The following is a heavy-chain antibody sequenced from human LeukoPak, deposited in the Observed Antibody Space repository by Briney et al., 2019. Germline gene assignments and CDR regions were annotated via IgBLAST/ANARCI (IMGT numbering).Heavy chain of an antibody. D-gene: IGHD2-2*01. CDR3: ATVVPAALDY. CDR2: IYYSGST. V-gene: IGHV4-59*08. Sequence: PSETLSLTCTVSGGSISSYYWSWIRQPPGKGLEWIGYIYYSGSTNYNPSLKSRVTISVDTSKNQFSLKLSSVTAADTAVYYCATVVPAALDYWGQGTLVTVSS. J-gene: IGHJ4*02. CDR1: GGSISSYY.